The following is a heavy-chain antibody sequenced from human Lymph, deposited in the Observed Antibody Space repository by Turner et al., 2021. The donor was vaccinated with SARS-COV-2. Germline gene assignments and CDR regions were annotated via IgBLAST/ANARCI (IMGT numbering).Heavy chain of an antibody. Sequence: QVQLVESGGGVVQPGRCLRPSCATSRLPFSSYAMHWVRQAPGKGLEWVAVISFDGNNKYYTDTVKGRFTISRDNSKNTLYLQVNSLRPEDTAVYYCARGDYYGSGTYPGKTFDYWGQGTLVTVSS. D-gene: IGHD3-10*01. V-gene: IGHV3-30-3*01. CDR2: ISFDGNNK. CDR3: ARGDYYGSGTYPGKTFDY. J-gene: IGHJ4*02. CDR1: RLPFSSYA.